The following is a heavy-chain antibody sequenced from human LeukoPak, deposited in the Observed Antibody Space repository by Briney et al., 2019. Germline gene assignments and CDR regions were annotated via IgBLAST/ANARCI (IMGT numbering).Heavy chain of an antibody. CDR2: IYYSGST. J-gene: IGHJ5*02. D-gene: IGHD3-22*01. CDR1: GGSISSGDYY. CDR3: AGSSGPAGWFDP. V-gene: IGHV4-30-4*08. Sequence: PSETLSLTCTVSGGSISSGDYYWSWIRQPPGKGLEWIGYIYYSGSTYYNPSLKSRVTISVDTSENQFSLKLSSVTAADTAVYYCAGSSGPAGWFDPWGQGTLVTVSS.